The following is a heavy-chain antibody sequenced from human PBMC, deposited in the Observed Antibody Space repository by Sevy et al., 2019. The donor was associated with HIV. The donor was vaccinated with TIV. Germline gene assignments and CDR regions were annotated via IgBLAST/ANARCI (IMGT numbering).Heavy chain of an antibody. CDR1: GYTFTSYD. CDR3: ARARVGYCSGGSCSDFDY. D-gene: IGHD2-15*01. J-gene: IGHJ4*02. Sequence: ASVKVSCKASGYTFTSYDINWVRQATGQGLEWMGWMNPNSGNTGYAQKFQGRVTITRNTSISTAYMELSSLRSEDTAVYYCARARVGYCSGGSCSDFDYWGQGTLVTVSS. V-gene: IGHV1-8*03. CDR2: MNPNSGNT.